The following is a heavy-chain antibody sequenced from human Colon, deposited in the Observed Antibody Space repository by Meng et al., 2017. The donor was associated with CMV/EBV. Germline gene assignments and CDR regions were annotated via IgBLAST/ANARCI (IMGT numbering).Heavy chain of an antibody. V-gene: IGHV3-52*01. CDR1: GFTFSSSW. D-gene: IGHD3-3*01. J-gene: IGHJ4*02. CDR2: IKCDGSEK. Sequence: GESLKISCAASGFTFSSSWMHWVCQAPEKGLEWVADIKCDGSEKYYVDSVKGRLTISRDNAKNSLYLQVNSLRAEDMTVYYCARCPFQAHLLDDFLDSWGQGTLVTVSS. CDR3: ARCPFQAHLLDDFLDS.